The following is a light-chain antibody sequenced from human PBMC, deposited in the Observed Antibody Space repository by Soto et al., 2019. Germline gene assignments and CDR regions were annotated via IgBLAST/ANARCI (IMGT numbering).Light chain of an antibody. J-gene: IGKJ3*01. V-gene: IGKV1-9*01. CDR2: AAS. Sequence: IQLTQSPSSLSASVGDRVTITCRASQDISSDVAWYQQKPGKGPKLLIYAASTLQSGVPSRFSGSGSGTDFTLTINSLQPEDFATYYCQQGNSYPRTFGPGTKVDI. CDR3: QQGNSYPRT. CDR1: QDISSD.